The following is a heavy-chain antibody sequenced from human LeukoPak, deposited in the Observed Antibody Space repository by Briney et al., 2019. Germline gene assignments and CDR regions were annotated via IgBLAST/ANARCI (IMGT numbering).Heavy chain of an antibody. V-gene: IGHV5-51*01. Sequence: GESLKISCKASGYRFTNCWIGWVRQMPGKGLEWMGVIYPDDSDTTYSPSFQGQVTISADKSISTAYLQWSSLKASDTAMYYCARRPYITGTTDTWGQGTLVTVSS. CDR1: GYRFTNCW. D-gene: IGHD1/OR15-1a*01. J-gene: IGHJ5*02. CDR3: ARRPYITGTTDT. CDR2: IYPDDSDT.